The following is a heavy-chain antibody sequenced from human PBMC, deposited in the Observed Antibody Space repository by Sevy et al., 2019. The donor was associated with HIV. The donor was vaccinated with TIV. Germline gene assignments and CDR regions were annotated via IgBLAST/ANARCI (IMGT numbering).Heavy chain of an antibody. CDR3: TIGTPRGTGDRYQH. CDR1: GFTFSNAW. Sequence: GGSLRLSCAASGFTFSNAWMNWVRQAPGKGLEWVGRIKSKTAGGTIDYAAPVKGRFTISRDDSKNTVFLQMNSLKTEDTAMYYCTIGTPRGTGDRYQHWGQGTLVTVSS. D-gene: IGHD1-1*01. CDR2: IKSKTAGGTI. J-gene: IGHJ1*01. V-gene: IGHV3-15*07.